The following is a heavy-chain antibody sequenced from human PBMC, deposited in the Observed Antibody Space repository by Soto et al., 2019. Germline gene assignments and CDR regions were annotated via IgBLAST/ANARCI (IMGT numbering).Heavy chain of an antibody. CDR1: GFTFSSYA. J-gene: IGHJ4*02. D-gene: IGHD2-15*01. CDR2: ISSNGGST. V-gene: IGHV3-64D*06. Sequence: TGWSLRLSCSASGFTFSSYAMHWVRQAPGKGLEYVSAISSNGGSTYYADSVKGRFTISRDNSKNTLYLQMSSLRAEDTAVYYFVKDDSLSWNYFDYWGQGTMVTVSA. CDR3: VKDDSLSWNYFDY.